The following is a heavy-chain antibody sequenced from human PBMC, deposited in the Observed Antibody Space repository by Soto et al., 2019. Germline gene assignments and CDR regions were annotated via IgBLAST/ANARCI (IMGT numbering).Heavy chain of an antibody. J-gene: IGHJ4*02. CDR1: GLTFSSYA. D-gene: IGHD3-9*01. CDR2: ISYDGSNK. V-gene: IGHV3-30-3*01. Sequence: GGSLRLSCAASGLTFSSYAMHWVRQAPGKGLEWVAVISYDGSNKYYADSVKGRFTISRDNSKNTLYLQMNSLRAEDTAVYYCARDPSVLRYFDWAGGWDYWGQGTLVTVPS. CDR3: ARDPSVLRYFDWAGGWDY.